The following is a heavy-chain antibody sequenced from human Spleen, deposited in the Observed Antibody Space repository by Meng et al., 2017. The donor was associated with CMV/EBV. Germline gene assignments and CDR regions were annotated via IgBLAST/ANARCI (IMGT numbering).Heavy chain of an antibody. CDR2: ISSSSSTI. Sequence: GESLKISCAASGFTFSSYEMNWVRQAPGKGLEWVSYISSSSSTIYYADSVKGRFTISRDNAKNSLYLQMNSLRAEDTAVYYCARGDHYDFWSGYSPYGMDVWGQGTTVTVSS. CDR1: GFTFSSYE. V-gene: IGHV3-48*03. D-gene: IGHD3-3*01. CDR3: ARGDHYDFWSGYSPYGMDV. J-gene: IGHJ6*02.